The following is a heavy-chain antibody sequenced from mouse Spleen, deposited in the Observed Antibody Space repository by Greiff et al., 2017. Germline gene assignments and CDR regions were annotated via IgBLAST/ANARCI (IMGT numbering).Heavy chain of an antibody. CDR1: GFNIKDDY. D-gene: IGHD1-1*01. V-gene: IGHV14-4*01. CDR2: IDPENGDT. J-gene: IGHJ2*01. Sequence: EVQRVESGAELVRPGASVKLSCTASGFNIKDDYMHWVKQRPEQGLEWIGWIDPENGDTEYASKFQGKATKTADTSSNTAYLQLSSLTSEDTAVYYCTTLLRYNYWGQGTTLTVSS. CDR3: TTLLRYNY.